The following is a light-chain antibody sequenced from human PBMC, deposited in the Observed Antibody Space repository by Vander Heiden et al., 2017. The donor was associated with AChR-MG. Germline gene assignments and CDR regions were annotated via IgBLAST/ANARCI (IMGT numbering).Light chain of an antibody. J-gene: IGKJ3*01. V-gene: IGKV3-15*01. CDR2: GVS. Sequence: ELVMTQSPVTLSVSLGERATLSCRASQNIGNNLAWYQQKPVQAPRLLIYGVSTRATDIPARFSRLGSGTDFALRISSLQSEAFAIYYCQVSDNRLAFSFGHGTKLDIK. CDR3: QVSDNRLAFS. CDR1: QNIGNN.